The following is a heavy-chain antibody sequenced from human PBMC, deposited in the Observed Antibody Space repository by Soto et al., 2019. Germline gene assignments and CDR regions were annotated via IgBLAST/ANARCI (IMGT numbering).Heavy chain of an antibody. J-gene: IGHJ3*02. V-gene: IGHV1-8*01. CDR3: VRVGRAAGVFDI. D-gene: IGHD2-8*01. Sequence: QVQLVQSGAEVKKPGASVRVSCKASGYTFTSYDINWVRQATGQGLEWMGWMSPNSGNTDYAQKCRGRVTMTRETSIGTAYMELSSLTSEDTAVYYCVRVGRAAGVFDIWGQGTKVTVSS. CDR1: GYTFTSYD. CDR2: MSPNSGNT.